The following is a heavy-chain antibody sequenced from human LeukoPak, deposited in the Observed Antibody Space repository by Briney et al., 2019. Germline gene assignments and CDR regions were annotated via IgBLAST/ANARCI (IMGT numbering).Heavy chain of an antibody. CDR2: IYSDESDGST. V-gene: IGHV3-53*01. CDR1: GFVVSGNY. J-gene: IGHJ4*02. Sequence: GGSLRLSCAASGFVVSGNYMNWVRQAPGKGLEWVSVIYSDESDGSTYYADSVKGRFTISRDNSKNTLYLQMNSLRAEDTAVYYCAKSGQWLVNSGTWLDYWGQGTLVTVSS. D-gene: IGHD6-19*01. CDR3: AKSGQWLVNSGTWLDY.